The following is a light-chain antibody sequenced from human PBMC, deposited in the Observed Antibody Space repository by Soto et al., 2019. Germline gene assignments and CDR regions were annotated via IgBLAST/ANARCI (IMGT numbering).Light chain of an antibody. CDR3: SSYTTSSTYV. CDR1: SSDVGAYNY. J-gene: IGLJ1*01. V-gene: IGLV2-14*01. Sequence: QSVLTQPASVSGSPGQSITITCTGASSDVGAYNYVSWYQQHPGKAPQLLIYVVTKRPSGISNRFSGSKSGNTASLTISGLQPGDEADYYCSSYTTSSTYVFGTGTKLTV. CDR2: VVT.